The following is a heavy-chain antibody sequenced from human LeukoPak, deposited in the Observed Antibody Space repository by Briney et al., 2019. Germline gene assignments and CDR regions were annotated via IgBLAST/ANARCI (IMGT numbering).Heavy chain of an antibody. CDR2: INPNSGGT. CDR3: ARNFYFDSSGYYHY. J-gene: IGHJ4*02. Sequence: ASVKVSCKASGYTFTGYYMHWVRQAPGQGLEWMGWINPNSGGTNYAQKFQGRVTMTRDTSISTAYMELTRLRSDDTAVYYCARNFYFDSSGYYHYWGQGTLVTVSS. V-gene: IGHV1-2*02. CDR1: GYTFTGYY. D-gene: IGHD3-22*01.